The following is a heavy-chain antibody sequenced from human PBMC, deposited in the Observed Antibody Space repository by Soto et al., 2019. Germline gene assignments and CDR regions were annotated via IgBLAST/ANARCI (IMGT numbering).Heavy chain of an antibody. V-gene: IGHV4-59*08. Sequence: WIWIRQPPGKGLEWIGHIYYTESPKYNPSLKSRVTISVDTSKNQFSLKLSSVTAADTAVYYCAGLRQQLDKNFDYWGQGTLVTVSS. CDR2: IYYTESP. CDR3: AGLRQQLDKNFDY. D-gene: IGHD6-13*01. J-gene: IGHJ4*02.